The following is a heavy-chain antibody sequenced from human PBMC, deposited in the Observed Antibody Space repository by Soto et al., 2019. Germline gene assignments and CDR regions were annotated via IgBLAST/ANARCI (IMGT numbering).Heavy chain of an antibody. V-gene: IGHV4-61*05. D-gene: IGHD3-3*01. CDR2: IYYSGST. CDR1: GGSISSSSYY. CDR3: ARGAFWSGPS. J-gene: IGHJ5*02. Sequence: SETLSLTCTVSGGSISSSSYYWGWIRQPPGKGLEWIGNIYYSGSTNYNPSLKSRVTISVDTSKNQFSLKLSSVTAADTAVYYCARGAFWSGPSWGQGTLVTVSS.